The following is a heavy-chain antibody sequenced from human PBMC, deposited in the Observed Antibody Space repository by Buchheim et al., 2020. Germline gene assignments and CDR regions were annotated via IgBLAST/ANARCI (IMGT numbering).Heavy chain of an antibody. Sequence: EVQLLESGGGLVQPGGSLRLSCAGSGFTFSSHAMSWVRQAPGKGLEWASGISGSGGRTYYADSVKGRFTISRDNSKNTLYLQMSRLRVEHTAVYYCALKMSPDVGARFDSWGQGT. V-gene: IGHV3-23*01. CDR1: GFTFSSHA. D-gene: IGHD1-26*01. J-gene: IGHJ5*01. CDR3: ALKMSPDVGARFDS. CDR2: ISGSGGRT.